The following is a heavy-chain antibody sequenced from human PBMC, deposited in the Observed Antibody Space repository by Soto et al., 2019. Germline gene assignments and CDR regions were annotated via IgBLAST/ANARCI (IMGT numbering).Heavy chain of an antibody. CDR1: GGSISSGDYY. CDR3: ARDKADGDSERVFDF. CDR2: IYSSGCT. Sequence: LSVNCADSGGSISSGDYYWSWIRQHPGKGLEWIGFIYSSGCTFYNRTLRSRVAISMDTSKNQFSLRLFSVTAADTAIYYCARDKADGDSERVFDFWGQGTQVTGPS. J-gene: IGHJ4*02. D-gene: IGHD4-17*01. V-gene: IGHV4-31*11.